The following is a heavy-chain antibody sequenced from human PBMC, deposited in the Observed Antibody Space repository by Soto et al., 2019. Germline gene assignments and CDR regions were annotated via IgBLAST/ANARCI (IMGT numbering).Heavy chain of an antibody. J-gene: IGHJ4*02. V-gene: IGHV3-30*03. CDR2: ISYDGSNK. Sequence: PGGSLRLSCAASGFTFSSYGMHWVRQAPGKGLEWVAVISYDGSNKYYADSVKGRFTISRDNSKNTLYLQMNSLRSEDTAVYYCARTRITMVRGVIPYYFDYWGQGTLVTVSS. CDR1: GFTFSSYG. D-gene: IGHD3-10*01. CDR3: ARTRITMVRGVIPYYFDY.